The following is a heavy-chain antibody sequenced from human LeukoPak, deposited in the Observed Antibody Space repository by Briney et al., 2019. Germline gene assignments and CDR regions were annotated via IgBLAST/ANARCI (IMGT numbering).Heavy chain of an antibody. CDR3: TRALYCSGGSCWPFDY. Sequence: RYLRLSCTASGFTFGDYAMSWVRQAPGNGLEWVGFISSKAYGGTKEYAASVTGRFTISRDDSKSIAYLQMNSLKTEDTAVYYCTRALYCSGGSCWPFDYWGQGTLVTVSS. D-gene: IGHD2-15*01. CDR1: GFTFGDYA. CDR2: ISSKAYGGTK. V-gene: IGHV3-49*04. J-gene: IGHJ4*02.